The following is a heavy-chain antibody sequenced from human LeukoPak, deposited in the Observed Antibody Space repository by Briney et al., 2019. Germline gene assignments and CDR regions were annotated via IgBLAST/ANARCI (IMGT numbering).Heavy chain of an antibody. Sequence: PSETLSLTCSVSGGSISSHYWNWIRQPPGKGLEWIGYIYYSGSTKYNPSLKSRVTISVDTSKNQFSLKLSSVTAADTAVYYCARGGTTVTPGLLWFDPWGQGTLVTVSS. CDR3: ARGGTTVTPGLLWFDP. V-gene: IGHV4-59*11. J-gene: IGHJ5*02. D-gene: IGHD4-17*01. CDR1: GGSISSHY. CDR2: IYYSGST.